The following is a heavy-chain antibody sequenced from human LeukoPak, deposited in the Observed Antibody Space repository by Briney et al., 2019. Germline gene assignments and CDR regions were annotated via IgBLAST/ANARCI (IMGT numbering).Heavy chain of an antibody. CDR2: MNPNSGNT. V-gene: IGHV1-8*01. D-gene: IGHD3-3*01. CDR1: GYTFTSYD. CDR3: ARGGDCSSTSCPGVWYDFWSGYAYYYYYYGMDV. Sequence: ASVKVSCTASGYTFTSYDINWVRQATGQGLEWMGWMNPNSGNTGYAQKFQGRVTMTRNTSISTAYMELSSLRSEDTAVYYCARGGDCSSTSCPGVWYDFWSGYAYYYYYYGMDVWGQGTTVTVSS. J-gene: IGHJ6*02.